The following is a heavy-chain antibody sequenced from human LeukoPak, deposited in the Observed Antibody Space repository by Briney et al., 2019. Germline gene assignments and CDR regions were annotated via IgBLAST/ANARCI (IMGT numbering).Heavy chain of an antibody. CDR1: GFTFSWYG. Sequence: GGSLRLSCLGFGFTFSWYGMNWVRQAPGRGLEYVSAISKNGGNTYYVDSVKGRFTISRDNSKNTLYLQMNSLRVEDTAVYFCVKDLSDRDVDYWGQGTLVTVSS. CDR3: VKDLSDRDVDY. D-gene: IGHD2-21*02. J-gene: IGHJ4*02. V-gene: IGHV3-64D*06. CDR2: ISKNGGNT.